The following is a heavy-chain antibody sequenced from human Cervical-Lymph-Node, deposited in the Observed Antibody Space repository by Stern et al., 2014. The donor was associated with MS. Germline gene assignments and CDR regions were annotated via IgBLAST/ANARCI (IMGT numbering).Heavy chain of an antibody. J-gene: IGHJ4*02. CDR3: ARAGPYDYIWGNFRHRAFYFDS. Sequence: QLQLQESGPGLVKPSETLSLLCSVSSGFIGHYYRSWIRQPPGKGLEWIGHLSYSGGTYYSPSLKSRVTISLDTSKSQLSMRLSSVTAADTTVYYCARAGPYDYIWGNFRHRAFYFDSWGQGALVTVSS. V-gene: IGHV4-59*01. CDR2: LSYSGGT. CDR1: SGFIGHYY. D-gene: IGHD3-16*02.